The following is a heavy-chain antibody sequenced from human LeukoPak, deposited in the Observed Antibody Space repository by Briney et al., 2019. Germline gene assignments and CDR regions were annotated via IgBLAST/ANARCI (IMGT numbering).Heavy chain of an antibody. CDR3: ARDYGDNVGYYYYGMDV. J-gene: IGHJ6*02. D-gene: IGHD4-17*01. V-gene: IGHV3-30-3*01. CDR2: ISYDGSNK. CDR1: GFTFSSYA. Sequence: GRSLRLSCAASGFTFSSYAMHWVRQAPGKGLEWVAVISYDGSNKYYADSVKGRFTISRDNSKNTLYLQKNSLRAEDTAVYYCARDYGDNVGYYYYGMDVWGQGTTVTVSS.